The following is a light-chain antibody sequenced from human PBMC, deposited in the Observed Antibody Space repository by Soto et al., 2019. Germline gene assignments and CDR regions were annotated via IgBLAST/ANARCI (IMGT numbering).Light chain of an antibody. CDR2: GAS. J-gene: IGKJ1*01. CDR3: QQRYNWPPLT. CDR1: QSVSSS. Sequence: EIVMTQSPATLSVSPGERATLSCRASQSVSSSLAWYQQIPGQAPRLLIYGASTRATGIPARFSGSGSGTEFTLTISSLQSEDFAVYYCQQRYNWPPLTFGQGTKVDIK. V-gene: IGKV3-15*01.